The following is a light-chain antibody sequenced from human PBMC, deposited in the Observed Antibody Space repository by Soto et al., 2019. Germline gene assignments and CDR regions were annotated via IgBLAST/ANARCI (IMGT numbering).Light chain of an antibody. V-gene: IGLV1-40*01. CDR2: GNN. Sequence: QSVLTQPPSVSGAPGQRVTISCTGSSSNIGAGYDVHWYQQLPGTAPKLLIYGNNNRPSGVPDRFSGSKSGTSASLAITGLQAEDEADYYCQSYDSSLSGFYVFGTGTNFTVL. CDR3: QSYDSSLSGFYV. CDR1: SSNIGAGYD. J-gene: IGLJ1*01.